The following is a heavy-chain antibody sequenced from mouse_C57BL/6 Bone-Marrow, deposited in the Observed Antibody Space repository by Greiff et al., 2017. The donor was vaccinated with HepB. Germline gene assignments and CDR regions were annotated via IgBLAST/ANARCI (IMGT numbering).Heavy chain of an antibody. CDR1: GYTFTDYY. V-gene: IGHV1-26*01. CDR3: ARPSSDY. Sequence: EVQLQQSGPELVKPGASVKISCKASGYTFTDYYMNWVKQSHGKSLEWIGDINPNNGGTSYNQKFKGKATLTVYKSSSTAYMELRSLTSEDSAVYYCARPSSDYWGQGTTLTVSS. CDR2: INPNNGGT. J-gene: IGHJ2*01.